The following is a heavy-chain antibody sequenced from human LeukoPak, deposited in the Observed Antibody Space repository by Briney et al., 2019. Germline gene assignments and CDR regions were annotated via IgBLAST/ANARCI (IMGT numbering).Heavy chain of an antibody. CDR3: ASTPYNGGYDQYFQH. CDR1: GGTFSRYA. D-gene: IGHD1-26*01. CDR2: IIPITATA. Sequence: ASVKVSCKAPGGTFSRYAISWVRQAPGQGLEWMGGIIPITATAQYAQKFEGKVTIITDESTSTAYMELSSLRSEDTAIYFCASTPYNGGYDQYFQHWGQGTLVTVSS. J-gene: IGHJ1*01. V-gene: IGHV1-69*05.